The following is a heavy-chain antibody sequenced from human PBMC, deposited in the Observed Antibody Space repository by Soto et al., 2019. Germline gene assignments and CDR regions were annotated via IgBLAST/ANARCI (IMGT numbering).Heavy chain of an antibody. J-gene: IGHJ6*02. V-gene: IGHV3-23*01. CDR3: ANSPTYYYDSSGYRYYYGMDV. CDR2: ISGSGGST. Sequence: GGSLRLSCAASGFTFSSYAMSWVRQAPGKWLEWVSAISGSGGSTYYADSVKGRFTISRDNSKTTLYLQMNSLRAEDTAVYYCANSPTYYYDSSGYRYYYGMDVWGQGTTVTVSS. D-gene: IGHD3-22*01. CDR1: GFTFSSYA.